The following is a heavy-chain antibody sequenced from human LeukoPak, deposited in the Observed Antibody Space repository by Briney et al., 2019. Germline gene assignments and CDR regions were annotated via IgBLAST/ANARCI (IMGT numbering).Heavy chain of an antibody. J-gene: IGHJ4*02. CDR3: ARGSVAAAGTRLPFDY. V-gene: IGHV4-34*01. Sequence: SETLSLTCAVYGGSFSGYYWSWIRQPPGKGLEWIGEINHSGSTNYNPSLKSRVTISVDTPKNQFSLKLSSVTAADTAVYYCARGSVAAAGTRLPFDYWGQGTLVTVSS. CDR2: INHSGST. D-gene: IGHD6-13*01. CDR1: GGSFSGYY.